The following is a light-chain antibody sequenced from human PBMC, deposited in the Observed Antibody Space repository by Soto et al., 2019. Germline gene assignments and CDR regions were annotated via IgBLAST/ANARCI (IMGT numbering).Light chain of an antibody. Sequence: DIQMTQPPSTVSASVGDRVTVTCRASQKINTRLAWYQQKPGTAPKHLINDASILESGVPSRFSGSGSGTEFLLTISRLQTDDFATDFCQHYHTYPYTFGQGTKVDIK. CDR2: DAS. CDR3: QHYHTYPYT. CDR1: QKINTR. V-gene: IGKV1-5*01. J-gene: IGKJ2*01.